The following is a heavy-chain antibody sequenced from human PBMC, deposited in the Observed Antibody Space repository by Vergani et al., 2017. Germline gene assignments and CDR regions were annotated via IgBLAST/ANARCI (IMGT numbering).Heavy chain of an antibody. J-gene: IGHJ6*03. V-gene: IGHV4-38-2*02. D-gene: IGHD3-3*01. CDR1: AYSINSGYF. CDR2: ISHSGST. CDR3: ARGQYDFWSGYGYYYYYMDV. Sequence: QVHLQESGPGLVKPSETLSLTCTVSAYSINSGYFWGWIRQPPGKGLEWIGSISHSGSTSYKPSLKSRITMSVDKSKNQFSLRLTSVTAADTAVYYCARGQYDFWSGYGYYYYYMDVWGKGTTVTVSS.